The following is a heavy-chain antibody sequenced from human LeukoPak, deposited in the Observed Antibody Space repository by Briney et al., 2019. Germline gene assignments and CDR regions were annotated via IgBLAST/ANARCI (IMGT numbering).Heavy chain of an antibody. Sequence: GASVKVSCKASGYTFTSYGISWVRQAPGQGLEWMGWISAYNGNTNYAQKLQGRVTMTTDTSTSTAYMELRSLRSDDTAVYYCARYYDNSGYPGYWYFDLWGRGTLVTVSS. J-gene: IGHJ2*01. CDR1: GYTFTSYG. D-gene: IGHD3-22*01. CDR3: ARYYDNSGYPGYWYFDL. V-gene: IGHV1-18*01. CDR2: ISAYNGNT.